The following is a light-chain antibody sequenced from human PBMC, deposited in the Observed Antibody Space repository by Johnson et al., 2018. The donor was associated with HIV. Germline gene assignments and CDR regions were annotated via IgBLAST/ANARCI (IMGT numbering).Light chain of an antibody. Sequence: QSVLTQPPSVSAAPGQKVTIYCSGSSSDMGNYAVSWYQQLPGTAPKLLIYENNKRPSGIPDRFSGSKSGTSATLGITGLQTGDEADYYCETWDSSLSGVFGTGTKVTVL. CDR3: ETWDSSLSGV. J-gene: IGLJ1*01. CDR1: SSDMGNYA. V-gene: IGLV1-51*02. CDR2: ENN.